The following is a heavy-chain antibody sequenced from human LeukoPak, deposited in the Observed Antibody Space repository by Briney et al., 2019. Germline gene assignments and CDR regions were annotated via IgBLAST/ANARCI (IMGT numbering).Heavy chain of an antibody. CDR3: ARMTTGHDF. CDR2: VNHSGYT. J-gene: IGHJ4*02. CDR1: GTSFSSYY. D-gene: IGHD4-17*01. V-gene: IGHV4-34*01. Sequence: SETLSLTCAVSGTSFSSYYWSWIRQPPGKGLEWIGEVNHSGYTNDNPSLKSRVTISVDTSKNQFFLRLRSVTAADTAVYFCARMTTGHDFWGQGTLVTVSS.